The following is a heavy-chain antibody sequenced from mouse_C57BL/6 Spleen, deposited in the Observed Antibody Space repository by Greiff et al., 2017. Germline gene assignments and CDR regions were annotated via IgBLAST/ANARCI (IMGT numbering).Heavy chain of an antibody. CDR2: IRHKAIVFTT. CDR3: ARSPSWYFDV. V-gene: IGHV7-3*01. CDR1: GSTFTDYY. J-gene: IGHJ1*03. Sequence: EVQGVGSGGGLLQPGGSLSLSCAASGSTFTDYYMSWVRQPPGKALEWLGFIRHKAIVFTTEYSASVKGRFNISRDKSQSILYLQMNALGAEDSATYYCARSPSWYFDVWGTGTTVTVSS.